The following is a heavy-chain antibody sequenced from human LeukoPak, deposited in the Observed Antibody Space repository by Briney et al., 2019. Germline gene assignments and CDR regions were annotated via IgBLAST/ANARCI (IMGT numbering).Heavy chain of an antibody. V-gene: IGHV3-48*03. J-gene: IGHJ4*02. CDR2: ISNSGTTI. CDR3: ARGRGYCTSTSCYVFFDY. D-gene: IGHD2-2*01. Sequence: GGSLRLSCAASGFTFSSYAMNWVRQAPGKGLEWLSYISNSGTTIYYADSVKGRFTISRDNAKNSLYLQMNNLRAEDTAVYYCARGRGYCTSTSCYVFFDYWGQGTLITVSS. CDR1: GFTFSSYA.